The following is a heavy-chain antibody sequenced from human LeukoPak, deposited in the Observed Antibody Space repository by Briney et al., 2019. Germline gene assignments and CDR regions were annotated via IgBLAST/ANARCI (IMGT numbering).Heavy chain of an antibody. V-gene: IGHV1-46*01. Sequence: ASVKVSCKASGYTFTSYYMHWVRQAPGQGLEWMGIINPSGGSTSYAQKFQGRVTMTRDTSKNQFSLKLSSVTAADTAVYYCARGARGQYDYVWGSYHTQPDFDYWGQGTLVTVSS. CDR1: GYTFTSYY. J-gene: IGHJ4*02. D-gene: IGHD3-16*02. CDR3: ARGARGQYDYVWGSYHTQPDFDY. CDR2: INPSGGST.